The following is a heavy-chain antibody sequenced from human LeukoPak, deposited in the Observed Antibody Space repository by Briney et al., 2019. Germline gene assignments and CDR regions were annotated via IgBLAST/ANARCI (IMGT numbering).Heavy chain of an antibody. D-gene: IGHD3-10*01. CDR1: GYAFTSYG. CDR3: GRRYYYGSGSYSVY. J-gene: IGHJ4*02. Sequence: GASVKVCFKASGYAFTSYGISWVRQAPGQGLEWMGWISAYNGNTQYAQKLQGRVTMTTDTSTSTVYMELRSLRSDDTAVYYCGRRYYYGSGSYSVYWPEGTLVTVSS. CDR2: ISAYNGNT. V-gene: IGHV1-18*01.